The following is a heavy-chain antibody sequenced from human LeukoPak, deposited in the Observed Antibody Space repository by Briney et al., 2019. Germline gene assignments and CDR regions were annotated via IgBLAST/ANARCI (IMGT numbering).Heavy chain of an antibody. D-gene: IGHD3-22*01. CDR3: AGKALSSGSRYFDL. V-gene: IGHV4-28*01. Sequence: SETLSLTCAVSGYSISSSTWWSWIRQSPEKGLEWIGYIYYSGSTQYNPSLKSRVTMSVDTSKNQFSLKLSSVTAVDTAVYYCAGKALSSGSRYFDLWGRGTLVTVSS. CDR2: IYYSGST. CDR1: GYSISSSTW. J-gene: IGHJ2*01.